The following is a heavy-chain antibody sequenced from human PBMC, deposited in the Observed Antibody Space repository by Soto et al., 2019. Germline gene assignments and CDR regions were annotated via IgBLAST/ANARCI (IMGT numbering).Heavy chain of an antibody. V-gene: IGHV1-18*01. Sequence: ASVKLSCKASGYTFTSYGISWVRQAPGQGLEWMGWISAYNGNTNYAQKLQGRVTMTTDTSTSTAYMELRSLRSDDTAVYYCASSKPYSSSWSPNYYYYGMDVWGQGTTVTVSS. D-gene: IGHD6-13*01. CDR2: ISAYNGNT. CDR1: GYTFTSYG. CDR3: ASSKPYSSSWSPNYYYYGMDV. J-gene: IGHJ6*02.